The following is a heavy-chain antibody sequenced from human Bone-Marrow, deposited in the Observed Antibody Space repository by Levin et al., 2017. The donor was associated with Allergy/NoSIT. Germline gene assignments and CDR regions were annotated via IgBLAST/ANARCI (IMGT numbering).Heavy chain of an antibody. CDR3: SREKSSSSLSYFYFYMDV. D-gene: IGHD6-6*01. V-gene: IGHV4-38-2*02. CDR1: GDSISSRFY. Sequence: PSETLSLTCAVSGDSISSRFYWGWIRQPPGKGLEWIGNIYHSGSTFYNPSLQTRVTISLDTSKNQFSLILTSVTAADTAVYYCSREKSSSSLSYFYFYMDVWGKGTTVTVSS. CDR2: IYHSGST. J-gene: IGHJ6*03.